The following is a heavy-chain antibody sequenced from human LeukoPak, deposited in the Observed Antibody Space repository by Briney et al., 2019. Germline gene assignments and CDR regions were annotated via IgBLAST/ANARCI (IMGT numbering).Heavy chain of an antibody. Sequence: QSGGSLRLSCAASGFTFSSYAMSWVRQAPGKGLEWVAVISYDGSNKYYADSVKGRFTISRDNSKNTLYLQMNSLRAEDTAVYYCARGTVTILYYYYYMDVWGKGTTVTVSS. V-gene: IGHV3-30*04. D-gene: IGHD4-17*01. J-gene: IGHJ6*03. CDR1: GFTFSSYA. CDR3: ARGTVTILYYYYYMDV. CDR2: ISYDGSNK.